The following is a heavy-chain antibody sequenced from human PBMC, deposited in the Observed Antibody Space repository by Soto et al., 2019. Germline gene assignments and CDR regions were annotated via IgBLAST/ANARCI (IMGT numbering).Heavy chain of an antibody. V-gene: IGHV1-69*02. CDR3: ARGRYSSGWYNFKGAEYFQH. J-gene: IGHJ1*01. Sequence: VKVSCKASGGTFSSYTISWVRQAPGQGLELMGRIIPILGIANYAQKFQGRVTITADKSTSTAYMELSSLRSEDTAVYYCARGRYSSGWYNFKGAEYFQHWGQGTLVTVSS. CDR1: GGTFSSYT. D-gene: IGHD6-19*01. CDR2: IIPILGIA.